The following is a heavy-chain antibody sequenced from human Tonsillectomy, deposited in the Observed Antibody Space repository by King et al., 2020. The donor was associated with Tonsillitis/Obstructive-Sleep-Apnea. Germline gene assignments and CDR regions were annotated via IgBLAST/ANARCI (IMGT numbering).Heavy chain of an antibody. Sequence: VQLVESGGGVVQPGGSLTLSCAASGFNFDDYDMHWVRQAPGKGLEWVALLSWDGRTTDYADSVKGRFTISRDNSKNSLRVQMNSLRIEDTAFYYCAKNGGFGLPTYNWYFDLWGRGTLVTVSS. J-gene: IGHJ2*01. D-gene: IGHD4-23*01. V-gene: IGHV3-43*01. CDR2: LSWDGRTT. CDR1: GFNFDDYD. CDR3: AKNGGFGLPTYNWYFDL.